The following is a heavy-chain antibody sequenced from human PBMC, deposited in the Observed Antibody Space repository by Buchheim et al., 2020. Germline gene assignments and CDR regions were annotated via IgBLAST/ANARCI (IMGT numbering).Heavy chain of an antibody. V-gene: IGHV3-30*18. Sequence: QVQLVESGGGVVQPGRSLRLSCAASGFTFSSYGMHWVRQAPGKGLEWVAVISYDGSNKYYADYVKGRFTISRANSKNTLYLQMNSLIAEDTAVYYCAKVSYDSSGYVDYWGQGTL. D-gene: IGHD3-22*01. CDR1: GFTFSSYG. CDR2: ISYDGSNK. CDR3: AKVSYDSSGYVDY. J-gene: IGHJ4*02.